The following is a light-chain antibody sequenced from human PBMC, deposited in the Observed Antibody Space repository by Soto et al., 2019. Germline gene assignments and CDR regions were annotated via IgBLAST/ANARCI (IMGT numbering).Light chain of an antibody. CDR1: TGPVTSGHY. V-gene: IGLV7-46*01. CDR3: LLSYSGGPVV. J-gene: IGLJ2*01. CDR2: DAT. Sequence: QAVVTQEPSMTVSPGGTVTLTCGSSTGPVTSGHYPFWFQQKPGQAPRTLIYDATNKHSWTPARFSGSLLGGKAALTLSGAQPEDEDEYYCLLSYSGGPVVFGGGTKVTVL.